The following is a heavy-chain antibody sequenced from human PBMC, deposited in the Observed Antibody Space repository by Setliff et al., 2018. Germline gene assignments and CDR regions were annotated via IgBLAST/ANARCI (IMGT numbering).Heavy chain of an antibody. CDR3: ARDLGGIWKTYFDY. D-gene: IGHD1-1*01. Sequence: GASVKVSCKASGYTFTGYYMHWVRQAPGQGLEWMEWINPNSGGTNYAQKFQGRVTMTRDTSISTAYMELSRLRSDDTAVYYCARDLGGIWKTYFDYWGQGTLVTVSS. V-gene: IGHV1-2*02. J-gene: IGHJ4*02. CDR2: INPNSGGT. CDR1: GYTFTGYY.